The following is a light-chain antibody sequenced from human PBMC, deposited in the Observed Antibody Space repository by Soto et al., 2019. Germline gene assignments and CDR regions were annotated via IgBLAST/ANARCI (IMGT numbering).Light chain of an antibody. J-gene: IGKJ4*01. Sequence: IVLTQSPGTLSLSPGERATLSCKASQSVSSNYLAWYQQKPGQAPRLLIYGASSRATGIPDRFSGSGSVTEFTLIISSLQSEDFAVYYCQQYSNWLTFGGGTKVDIK. CDR2: GAS. CDR3: QQYSNWLT. CDR1: QSVSSNY. V-gene: IGKV3-20*01.